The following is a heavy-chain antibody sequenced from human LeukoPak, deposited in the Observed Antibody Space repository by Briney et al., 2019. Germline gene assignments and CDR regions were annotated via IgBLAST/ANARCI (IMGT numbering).Heavy chain of an antibody. CDR2: MYLSGTT. J-gene: IGHJ4*02. CDR1: SDSINSLDL. Sequence: SETLSLTCTVSSDSINSLDLWSWVRQPPGKGLEWIGEMYLSGTTHPNPSVKSRVTISIDKSKNQFFLNLSSVTAADTAVYYCAGLVGRYSSGLYHYYFDYWGQGTLVTVSS. V-gene: IGHV4-4*02. D-gene: IGHD3-22*01. CDR3: AGLVGRYSSGLYHYYFDY.